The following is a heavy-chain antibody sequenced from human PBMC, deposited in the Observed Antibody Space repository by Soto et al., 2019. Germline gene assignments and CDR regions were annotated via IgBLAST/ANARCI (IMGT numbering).Heavy chain of an antibody. J-gene: IGHJ5*02. CDR2: IYYSGST. D-gene: IGHD3-3*01. V-gene: IGHV4-39*01. CDR1: GGAISSSSYY. Sequence: SETLSLTCTVSGGAISSSSYYWGWIRQPPGKGLEWIGSIYYSGSTYYNPSLKSRVTISVDTSKNQFSLKLSSVTAADTAVYYCARRPPYYDFWSGDWFDPWGQGTLVTVSS. CDR3: ARRPPYYDFWSGDWFDP.